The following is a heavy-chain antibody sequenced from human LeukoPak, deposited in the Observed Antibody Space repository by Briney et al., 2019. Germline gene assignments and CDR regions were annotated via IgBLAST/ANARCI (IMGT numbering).Heavy chain of an antibody. CDR1: GYTFTGYY. J-gene: IGHJ3*02. CDR3: ARVFVYGDYYDAFDI. Sequence: ASVMVSCKASGYTFTGYYMHWVRQAPGQGLEWMGWINPNSGGTNYAQKFQGRVTMTRDTSISTVYMELSRLRSDDTAVYYCARVFVYGDYYDAFDIWGQGTMVTVSS. V-gene: IGHV1-2*02. D-gene: IGHD4-17*01. CDR2: INPNSGGT.